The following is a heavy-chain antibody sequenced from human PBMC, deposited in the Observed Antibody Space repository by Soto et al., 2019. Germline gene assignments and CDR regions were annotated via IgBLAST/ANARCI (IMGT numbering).Heavy chain of an antibody. CDR1: GGTFSSYA. CDR2: IIPIFGTA. V-gene: IGHV1-69*13. Sequence: SVKVSCKASGGTFSSYAISWVRQAPGQGLEWMGGIIPIFGTANYAQKFQGRVTITADESTSTAYMELSSLRSEDTAVYYCARDWDVADTYLSAYWGQGTPVTVSS. D-gene: IGHD3-3*01. CDR3: ARDWDVADTYLSAY. J-gene: IGHJ4*02.